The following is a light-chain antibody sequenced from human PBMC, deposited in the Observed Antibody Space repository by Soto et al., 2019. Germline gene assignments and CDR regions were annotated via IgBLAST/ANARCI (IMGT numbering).Light chain of an antibody. CDR2: DAS. CDR3: QQRSNWPPWVT. CDR1: QSIGSSY. V-gene: IGKV3-11*01. Sequence: EVVLTQSPGTLPLCPGERATLSCRASQSIGSSYLAWYQQKPGQAPRLLIYDASNRATGIPARFSGSGSGTDFTLTISSLEPEVFAVYYCQQRSNWPPWVTFGQGIRLEIK. J-gene: IGKJ5*01.